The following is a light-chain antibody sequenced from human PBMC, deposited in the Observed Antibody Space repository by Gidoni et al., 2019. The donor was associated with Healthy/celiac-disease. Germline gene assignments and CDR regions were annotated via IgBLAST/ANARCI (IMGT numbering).Light chain of an antibody. Sequence: QSVLTPPPTASGTPGQRVTISCSGSSSNIGSNTVNWYQQLPGTAPKLLIVINNQRPSGVPDRFSGSKSGTSASLAISGLQSEDEADYYCAALDDSLNGVVFGGGTKLTVL. CDR2: INN. CDR3: AALDDSLNGVV. V-gene: IGLV1-44*01. CDR1: SSNIGSNT. J-gene: IGLJ2*01.